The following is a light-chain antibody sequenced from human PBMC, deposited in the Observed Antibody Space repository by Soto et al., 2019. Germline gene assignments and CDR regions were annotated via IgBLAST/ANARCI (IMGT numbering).Light chain of an antibody. J-gene: IGKJ3*01. CDR1: ESIYINS. Sequence: EIVLTQSPGTLSLSPGESATLSCKASESIYINSFAWYYQKPGQPPRLLIYGASTRATGIPDRFSGSGSGTDFVLCIDRLEVEDAGIYYCQQYGASHFTFGPGTTVDI. CDR2: GAS. V-gene: IGKV3-20*01. CDR3: QQYGASHFT.